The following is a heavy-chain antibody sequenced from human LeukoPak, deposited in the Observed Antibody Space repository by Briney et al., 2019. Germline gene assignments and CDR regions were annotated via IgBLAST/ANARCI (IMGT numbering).Heavy chain of an antibody. CDR2: ISYDGSNK. CDR1: GFTFSSYA. J-gene: IGHJ4*02. D-gene: IGHD1-26*01. CDR3: ARGSYSGSFRGDY. Sequence: GGSLRLSCEASGFTFSSYAMHWVRQAPGKGLEWVAVISYDGSNKYYADSVKGRFTISRDNSKNTLYLQMNSLRAEDTAVYYCARGSYSGSFRGDYWGQGPLVTVSS. V-gene: IGHV3-30-3*01.